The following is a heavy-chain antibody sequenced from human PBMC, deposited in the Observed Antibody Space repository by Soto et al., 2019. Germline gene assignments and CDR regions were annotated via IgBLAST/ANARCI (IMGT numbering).Heavy chain of an antibody. CDR1: GFTFSDYG. CDR3: ARGSLYCSSTSCSYGMDV. CDR2: IWFDGSNE. J-gene: IGHJ6*02. D-gene: IGHD2-15*01. V-gene: IGHV3-33*01. Sequence: GSLRLSCAASGFTFSDYGMHWVRQAPGEGLQWVAVIWFDGSNEHYADSVKGRFTISRDNSKNTLYLQMYSLRAGDTAVYYCARGSLYCSSTSCSYGMDVWGQGTTVT.